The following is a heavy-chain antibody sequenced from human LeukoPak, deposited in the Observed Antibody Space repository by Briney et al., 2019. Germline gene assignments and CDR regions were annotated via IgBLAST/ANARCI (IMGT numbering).Heavy chain of an antibody. V-gene: IGHV4-59*01. CDR2: IYYSGST. CDR1: GGSFSSYY. D-gene: IGHD4-11*01. CDR3: ARFDYRINWFDP. Sequence: TSETLSLTCAVYGGSFSSYYWSWIRQPPGKGLEWIGYIYYSGSTNYNPSLKSRVTISVDTSKNQFSLKLSSVTAADTAVYYCARFDYRINWFDPWGQGTLVTVSS. J-gene: IGHJ5*02.